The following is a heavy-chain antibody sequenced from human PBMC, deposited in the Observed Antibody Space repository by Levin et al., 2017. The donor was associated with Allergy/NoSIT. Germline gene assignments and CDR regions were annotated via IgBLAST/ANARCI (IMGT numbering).Heavy chain of an antibody. CDR3: AKENMVRGVPFDY. CDR2: ISYDGSNK. V-gene: IGHV3-30*18. D-gene: IGHD3-10*01. Sequence: LSLTCAASGFTFSSYGMHWVRQAPGKGLEWVAVISYDGSNKYYADSVKGRFTISRDNPKNTLYLQMNSLRAEDTAVYYCAKENMVRGVPFDYWGQGTLVTVSS. CDR1: GFTFSSYG. J-gene: IGHJ4*02.